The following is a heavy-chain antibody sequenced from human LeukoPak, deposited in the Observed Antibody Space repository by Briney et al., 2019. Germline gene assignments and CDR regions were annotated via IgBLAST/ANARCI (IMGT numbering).Heavy chain of an antibody. J-gene: IGHJ6*02. CDR1: GGSFSGYY. CDR3: ASHYYYGMDV. V-gene: IGHV4-34*01. Sequence: SETLSPTCAVYGGSFSGYYWSWIRQPPGKGLEWIGEINHSGSTNYNPSLKSRVTISVDTSKNQFSLKLSSVTAADTAVYYCASHYYYGMDVWGQGTTVTGSS. CDR2: INHSGST.